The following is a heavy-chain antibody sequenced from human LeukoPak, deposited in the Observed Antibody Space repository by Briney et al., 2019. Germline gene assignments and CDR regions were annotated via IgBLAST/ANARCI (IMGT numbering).Heavy chain of an antibody. CDR2: FGTLRGSAS. CDR3: ARGGIGTFDI. Sequence: GGSLRLSCAASGFTFSTHTMTWVRQAPGKGLEWVSGFGTLRGSASYYADSVKGRFTISRDNSKNTLYLQMNSPTADDTAVYYCARGGIGTFDIWGQGTMVTVSS. J-gene: IGHJ3*02. CDR1: GFTFSTHT. D-gene: IGHD2/OR15-2a*01. V-gene: IGHV3-23*01.